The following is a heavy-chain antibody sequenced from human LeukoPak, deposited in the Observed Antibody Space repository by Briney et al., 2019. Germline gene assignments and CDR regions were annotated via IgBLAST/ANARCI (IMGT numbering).Heavy chain of an antibody. Sequence: GGSLRLSCAASGFTFSRDSMNWVRQAPGKGLEWVSSISSSSSYIYYADSVKGRFTISRDNAKKLVYLQMNSLRAEDSAVYYCARDLWHIARYGHYMDVWGKGTTVTISS. D-gene: IGHD2-21*01. J-gene: IGHJ6*03. V-gene: IGHV3-21*01. CDR3: ARDLWHIARYGHYMDV. CDR1: GFTFSRDS. CDR2: ISSSSSYI.